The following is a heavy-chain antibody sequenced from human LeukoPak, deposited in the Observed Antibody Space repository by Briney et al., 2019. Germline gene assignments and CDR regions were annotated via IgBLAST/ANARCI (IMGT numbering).Heavy chain of an antibody. Sequence: QAGGSLRLSCAASGFTFSSYGMSWVRQAPGKGLEWVSAISGSGGSTYYADSVKGRFTISRDNAKNSLYLQMNSLRAEDTAVYYCAGSGSYYYYYMDVWGKGTTVTVSS. CDR3: AGSGSYYYYYMDV. CDR1: GFTFSSYG. CDR2: ISGSGGST. J-gene: IGHJ6*03. V-gene: IGHV3-23*01. D-gene: IGHD1-26*01.